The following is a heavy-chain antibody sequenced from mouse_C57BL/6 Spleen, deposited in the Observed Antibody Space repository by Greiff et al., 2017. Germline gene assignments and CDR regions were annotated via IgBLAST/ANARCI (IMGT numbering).Heavy chain of an antibody. Sequence: DVQLQQPGPELVKPGASVKISCKASGYSFTGYYMNWVKQSPEKSLEWIGEINPSNGGTTYNQKFKAKATMTVDKSSSTAYMQLKSLTSVDASVYYCARAGYYFDYWGQGTTLTVSS. D-gene: IGHD1-2*01. J-gene: IGHJ2*01. CDR2: INPSNGGT. CDR1: GYSFTGYY. V-gene: IGHV1-42*01. CDR3: ARAGYYFDY.